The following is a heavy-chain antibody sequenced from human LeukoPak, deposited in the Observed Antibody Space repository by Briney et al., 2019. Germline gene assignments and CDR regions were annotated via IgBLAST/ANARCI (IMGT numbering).Heavy chain of an antibody. CDR2: IYYDGSDK. Sequence: PGRSLRLSCAASGFTFSNHGMHWVRQAPGKGLEWVAVIYYDGSDKYYADSLKGRFTVSRDNSENMLFLQMNSLRGEDTAVYYCVRDIKSHYLDYWGQGTLVTVSS. D-gene: IGHD3-10*01. V-gene: IGHV3-33*01. J-gene: IGHJ4*02. CDR3: VRDIKSHYLDY. CDR1: GFTFSNHG.